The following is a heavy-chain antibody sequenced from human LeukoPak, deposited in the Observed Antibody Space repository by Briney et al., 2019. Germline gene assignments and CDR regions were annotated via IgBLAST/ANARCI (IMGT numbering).Heavy chain of an antibody. Sequence: GESLRPSCAASGFNISDKYMIWVRQAPGKGLKWVSVIYAAGFTYYADSVKGRFTISRDNSKNIVYLHMSGLGAEDTAVYYCESFRPHYYDSSGYYKNAFDIWGQGTLVTVS. CDR1: GFNISDKY. J-gene: IGHJ3*02. CDR2: IYAAGFT. V-gene: IGHV3-53*01. CDR3: ESFRPHYYDSSGYYKNAFDI. D-gene: IGHD3-22*01.